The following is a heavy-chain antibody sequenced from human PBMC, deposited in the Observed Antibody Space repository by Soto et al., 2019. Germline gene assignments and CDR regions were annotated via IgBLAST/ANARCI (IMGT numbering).Heavy chain of an antibody. J-gene: IGHJ4*02. V-gene: IGHV1-46*01. CDR2: IIPSGGST. Sequence: APVMPSSTAPGLSLTNDKIHYVRADTAQGLEWMGIIIPSGGSTSYGQKFQGRVTMTRDTSTNTVYMELSSLKSEDTAVYYCARDARNVDGDFDDWGQGTLGPSPQ. D-gene: IGHD5-12*01. CDR1: GLSLTNDK. CDR3: ARDARNVDGDFDD.